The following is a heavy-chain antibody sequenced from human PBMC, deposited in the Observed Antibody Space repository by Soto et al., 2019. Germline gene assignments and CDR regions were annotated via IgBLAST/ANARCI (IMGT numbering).Heavy chain of an antibody. V-gene: IGHV1-69*01. Sequence: AMRWLQKKKGQGLEWMGGIISSFGTTEYAHKVQGRVTIYADESTSTAYMELSSLRSDDTAVYFCATSGKCGGDSSVYGRPVWGPEPTVPAS. J-gene: IGHJ6*02. D-gene: IGHD2-21*02. CDR1: A. CDR3: ATSGKCGGDSSVYGRPV. CDR2: IISSFGTT.